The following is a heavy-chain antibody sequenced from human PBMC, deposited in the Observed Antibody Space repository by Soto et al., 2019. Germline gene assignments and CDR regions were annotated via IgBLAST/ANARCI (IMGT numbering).Heavy chain of an antibody. CDR3: ARDRYGEDAQTFDP. CDR2: INPNSGGT. J-gene: IGHJ5*02. D-gene: IGHD4-17*01. CDR1: GYTFTGYY. V-gene: IGHV1-2*02. Sequence: GASVKVSCKASGYTFTGYYMHWVRQAPGQGLEWMGWINPNSGGTNYAQKFQGRVTMTRDTSISTAYMELSRLRSDDTAVYYCARDRYGEDAQTFDPWGQGNLVTVSS.